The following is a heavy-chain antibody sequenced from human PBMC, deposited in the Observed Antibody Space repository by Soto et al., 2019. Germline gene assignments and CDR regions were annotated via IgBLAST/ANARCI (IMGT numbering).Heavy chain of an antibody. CDR2: ISPNSDYI. V-gene: IGHV3-21*01. CDR3: ARELGDYYSGTSY. Sequence: PVGSLRLSCTVSGFNFKTYAMNWVRQAPGKGLEWVSYISPNSDYIYYSDSLKGRVTISRDNAKNSLYLQMDSLRVEDTALYFCARELGDYYSGTSYWGQGAPVTVSS. CDR1: GFNFKTYA. J-gene: IGHJ4*02. D-gene: IGHD2-21*01.